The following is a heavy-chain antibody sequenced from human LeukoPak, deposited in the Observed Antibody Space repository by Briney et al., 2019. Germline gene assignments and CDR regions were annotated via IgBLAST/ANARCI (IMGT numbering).Heavy chain of an antibody. CDR2: IYYSGST. D-gene: IGHD3-22*01. J-gene: IGHJ6*02. CDR1: GGSISSYY. CDR3: ARGVGYYAYYYYGMDV. V-gene: IGHV4-59*01. Sequence: SETLSLTCTVSGGSISSYYWSWIRQPPGKGLEWIGYIYYSGSTNYNPSLKSRVTISVDTSKNQFSLKLSSVTAADTAMYYCARGVGYYAYYYYGMDVWGQGTTVTVSS.